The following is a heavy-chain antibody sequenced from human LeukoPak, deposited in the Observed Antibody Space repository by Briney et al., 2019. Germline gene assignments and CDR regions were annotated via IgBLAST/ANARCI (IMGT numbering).Heavy chain of an antibody. Sequence: SETLSLTCTVSGYSISSGYYWGWIRQPPGKGLEWIGNIYHSGSIYYNPSLKSRVTISVDTSKNQFSLNVRSVTAADTAVYYCARGDCSSTICYSPMDVWGKGTTVTVSS. J-gene: IGHJ6*03. D-gene: IGHD2-2*01. CDR3: ARGDCSSTICYSPMDV. V-gene: IGHV4-38-2*02. CDR1: GYSISSGYY. CDR2: IYHSGSI.